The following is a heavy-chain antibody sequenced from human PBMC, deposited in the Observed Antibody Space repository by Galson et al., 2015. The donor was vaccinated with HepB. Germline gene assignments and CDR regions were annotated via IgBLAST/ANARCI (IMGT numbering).Heavy chain of an antibody. Sequence: SLRLSCAASGFTFSSYSMNWVRQAPGKGLEWVSSISSSSSYIYYADSVRGRFTISRDNAKNSLYLQMNSLRAEDTAVYYCARTYYYDSSGPSHRVFQHWGQGTLVTVSS. CDR2: ISSSSSYI. CDR3: ARTYYYDSSGPSHRVFQH. D-gene: IGHD3-22*01. V-gene: IGHV3-21*01. CDR1: GFTFSSYS. J-gene: IGHJ1*01.